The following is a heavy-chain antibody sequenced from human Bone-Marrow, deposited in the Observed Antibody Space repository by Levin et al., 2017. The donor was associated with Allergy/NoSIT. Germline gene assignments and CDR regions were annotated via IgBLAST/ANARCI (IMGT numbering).Heavy chain of an antibody. CDR1: GGTFSTYT. J-gene: IGHJ4*02. V-gene: IGHV1-69*02. CDR2: IVPIIDET. D-gene: IGHD5-24*01. CDR3: ASLRDGYIY. Sequence: KAGESLKISCQTSGGTFSTYTINWVRQAPGQGFEWMGRIVPIIDETNYAQKFQDRVTITADKPTSTAYLDLSSLTSEDTAVIYCASLRDGYIYWGQGTRVTVSS.